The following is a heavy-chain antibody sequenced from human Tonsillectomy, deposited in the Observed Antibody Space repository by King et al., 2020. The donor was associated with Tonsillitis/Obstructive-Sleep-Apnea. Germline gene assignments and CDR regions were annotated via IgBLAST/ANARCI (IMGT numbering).Heavy chain of an antibody. CDR2: FHPEDTET. D-gene: IGHD3-22*01. V-gene: IGHV1-24*01. CDR1: GYTVTDLA. Sequence: QLVQSGAEVKKPGASVKVSCKVPGYTVTDLAIHWVRQAPGKGLEWMGGFHPEDTETIYAQNFLGRVTLTEDTSTDTAYMELSSLSSEDTAVYHCATYGKYYYDTSGYYYYLDYWGQGTLVSVSS. CDR3: ATYGKYYYDTSGYYYYLDY. J-gene: IGHJ4*02.